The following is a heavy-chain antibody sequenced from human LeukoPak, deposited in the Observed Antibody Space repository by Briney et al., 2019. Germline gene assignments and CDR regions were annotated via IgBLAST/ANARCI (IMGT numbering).Heavy chain of an antibody. CDR3: ARDREVGATGYYFDY. CDR1: GGSISSGSYY. D-gene: IGHD1-26*01. CDR2: IYTSGST. V-gene: IGHV4-61*02. J-gene: IGHJ4*02. Sequence: PSETLSLTCTVSGGSISSGSYYWSWIRQPAGKGLEWIGRIYTSGSTTYNSSLKRRVTISLDTSKNHFPLRLSSVTAADTAVYYCARDREVGATGYYFDYWGQGTLVTVSS.